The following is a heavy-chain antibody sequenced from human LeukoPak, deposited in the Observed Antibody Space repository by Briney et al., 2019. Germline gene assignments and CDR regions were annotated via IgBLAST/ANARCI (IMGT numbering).Heavy chain of an antibody. D-gene: IGHD6-19*01. CDR1: GFTFSSYG. Sequence: QPGRSLILSCASSGFTFSSYGMHWVRQAPGKGLEWVAVIWYDGSNKYYADSVKGRFTISRDNSKNTLYLQMNSLRAEDTAVYYCARDPELRIAVAGTEGYWFDPWGQGTLVTVSS. CDR2: IWYDGSNK. J-gene: IGHJ5*02. CDR3: ARDPELRIAVAGTEGYWFDP. V-gene: IGHV3-33*01.